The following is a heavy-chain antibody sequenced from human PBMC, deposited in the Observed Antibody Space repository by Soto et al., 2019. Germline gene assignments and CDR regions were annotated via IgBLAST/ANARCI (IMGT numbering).Heavy chain of an antibody. CDR1: GYTFSSYE. D-gene: IGHD6-13*01. Sequence: GGSLRLSCAASGYTFSSYEMNWVRQAPGKGLEWVSYISSSGSTIYYADSVKGRFTISRDNAKNSLYLQMNSLRAEDTAVYYCARDRYSSSWYFDYWGQGTLVTVSS. CDR3: ARDRYSSSWYFDY. V-gene: IGHV3-48*03. J-gene: IGHJ4*02. CDR2: ISSSGSTI.